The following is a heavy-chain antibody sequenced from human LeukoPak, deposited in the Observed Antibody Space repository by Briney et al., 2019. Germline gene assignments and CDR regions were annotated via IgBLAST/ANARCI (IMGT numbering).Heavy chain of an antibody. J-gene: IGHJ4*02. V-gene: IGHV4-59*12. Sequence: GSLRLSCAASGFTFSSYAMSWTRQPPGKGLEWIGYIYYSGSTNYNPSLKSRVTISVDTSKNQFSLKLSSVTAADTAVYYCARRTIGWYSSGSFDYWGQGTLVTVSS. CDR1: GFTFSSYA. CDR2: IYYSGST. D-gene: IGHD6-19*01. CDR3: ARRTIGWYSSGSFDY.